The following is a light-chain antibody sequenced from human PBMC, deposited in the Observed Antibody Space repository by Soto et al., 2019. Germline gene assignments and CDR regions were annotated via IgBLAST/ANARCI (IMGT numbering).Light chain of an antibody. V-gene: IGLV2-8*01. CDR3: SSYAGSNNLV. Sequence: QSALTQPPSASGSPGQSVTISCTGTSSNVGGYNYVSWYQQHPGKAPKLTVYEVTKRPSGVPDRFSVSKSGNTASLTVSGIHAEEEADYYCSSYAGSNNLVFGGGTKLTVL. J-gene: IGLJ2*01. CDR2: EVT. CDR1: SSNVGGYNY.